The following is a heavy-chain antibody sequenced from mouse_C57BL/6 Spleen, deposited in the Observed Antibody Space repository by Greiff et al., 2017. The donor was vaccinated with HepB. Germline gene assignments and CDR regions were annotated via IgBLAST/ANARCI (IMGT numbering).Heavy chain of an antibody. CDR1: GYTFTDYN. Sequence: EVQLQESGPELVKPGASVKMSCKASGYTFTDYNMHWVKQSHGKSLEWIGYINPNNGGTSYNQKFKGKATLTVNKSSSTAYMELRSLTSEDSAVYYCARGYYGYDENYYAMDYWGQGTSVTVSS. CDR3: ARGYYGYDENYYAMDY. V-gene: IGHV1-22*01. D-gene: IGHD2-2*01. CDR2: INPNNGGT. J-gene: IGHJ4*01.